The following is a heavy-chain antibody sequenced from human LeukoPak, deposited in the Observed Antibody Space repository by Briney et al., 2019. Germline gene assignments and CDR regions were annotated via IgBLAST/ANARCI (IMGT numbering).Heavy chain of an antibody. V-gene: IGHV1-46*01. CDR2: INPSGGST. Sequence: GASVKVSCKASGYTFTSYYMHWVRQAPGQGLEWMGIINPSGGSTSYAQKFQGRVTMTRDMSTSTVYMELSSLRSEDTAVYYCARASSYDFWSGYYSLVLDYWGQGTLVTVSS. J-gene: IGHJ4*02. CDR1: GYTFTSYY. D-gene: IGHD3-3*01. CDR3: ARASSYDFWSGYYSLVLDY.